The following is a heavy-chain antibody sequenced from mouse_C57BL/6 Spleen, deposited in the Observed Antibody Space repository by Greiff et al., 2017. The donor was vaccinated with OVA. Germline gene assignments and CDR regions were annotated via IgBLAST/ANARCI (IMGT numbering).Heavy chain of an antibody. D-gene: IGHD1-1*01. J-gene: IGHJ4*01. V-gene: IGHV8-12*01. CDR2: IYWDDDK. Sequence: QVTLKESGPGILQSSQTLSLTCSFSGFSLSTSGMGVSWIRQPSGKGLEWLAHIYWDDDKRYNPSLKSRLTISKDTSRNQVFLKITSVDTADTATYYCARHYYGSSYNYYAMDYWGQGTSVTVSS. CDR1: GFSLSTSGMG. CDR3: ARHYYGSSYNYYAMDY.